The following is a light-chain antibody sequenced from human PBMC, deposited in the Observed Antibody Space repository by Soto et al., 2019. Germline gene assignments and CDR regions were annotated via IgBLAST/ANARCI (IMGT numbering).Light chain of an antibody. CDR2: EVS. Sequence: QSALTQPASVSGSPGQSITISCAGTSSDIGGYNYVSWYQQHPGKAPKVMIYEVSNRPSGVSNRCSGSKSGNTASLTISGLEAEEDADYYCSSYTSGSTLYVFGSGTKVTVL. CDR3: SSYTSGSTLYV. J-gene: IGLJ1*01. V-gene: IGLV2-14*01. CDR1: SSDIGGYNY.